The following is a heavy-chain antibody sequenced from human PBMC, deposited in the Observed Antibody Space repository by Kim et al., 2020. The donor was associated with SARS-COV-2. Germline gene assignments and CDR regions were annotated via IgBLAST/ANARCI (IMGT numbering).Heavy chain of an antibody. V-gene: IGHV4-34*01. Sequence: SETLSLTCAVYGGSFSGYYWSWIRQPPGKGLEWIGEINHSGSTNYNPSLKSRVTISVDTSKNQFSLKLSSVTAADTAVYYCARGEGYCSGGSCYYSYWGQGTLVTVSS. J-gene: IGHJ4*02. CDR2: INHSGST. CDR3: ARGEGYCSGGSCYYSY. CDR1: GGSFSGYY. D-gene: IGHD2-15*01.